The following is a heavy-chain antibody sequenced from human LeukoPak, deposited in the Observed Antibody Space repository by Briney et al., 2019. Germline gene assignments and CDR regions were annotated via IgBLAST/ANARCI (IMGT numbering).Heavy chain of an antibody. J-gene: IGHJ4*02. CDR3: ARSRASVGTSTYSDY. CDR1: GYTFTGYY. D-gene: IGHD1-26*01. Sequence: ASVKVSCKASGYTFTGYYMHWVRQAPGHGLEWMGWINPNSGGTNYAQKFQGRVTMTRDTSISTAYMELSRLRSDDTAVYYCARSRASVGTSTYSDYWGQGTLVTVSS. V-gene: IGHV1-2*02. CDR2: INPNSGGT.